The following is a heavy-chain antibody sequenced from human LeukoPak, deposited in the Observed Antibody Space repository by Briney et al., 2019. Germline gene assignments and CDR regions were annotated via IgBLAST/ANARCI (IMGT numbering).Heavy chain of an antibody. CDR1: GDTFTSYY. J-gene: IGHJ4*02. D-gene: IGHD6-13*01. CDR3: AAGIEAGGLGDY. Sequence: ASVKVSCKASGDTFTSYYLHWVRQAPGHGLEWMGIINPSGASTSYAQKFQGRLTMTKDTSTSIVYMELSSLRSEDTAVYYCAAGIEAGGLGDYWGQGTLVTVSS. V-gene: IGHV1-46*01. CDR2: INPSGAST.